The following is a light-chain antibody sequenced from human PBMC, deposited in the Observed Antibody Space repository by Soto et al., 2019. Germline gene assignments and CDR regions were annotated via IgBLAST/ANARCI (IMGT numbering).Light chain of an antibody. CDR2: GAS. J-gene: IGKJ1*01. CDR3: QKYYSAPWT. CDR1: QAINIY. V-gene: IGKV1-27*01. Sequence: DSPMTQSPSSLSASVGDRVTITCRASQAINIYLAWYQQKPGKVPKLLIYGASTLQSGVPSRFSGSGSGTEFTLTISSLQPEDVATYYCQKYYSAPWTFGQGTRVEIK.